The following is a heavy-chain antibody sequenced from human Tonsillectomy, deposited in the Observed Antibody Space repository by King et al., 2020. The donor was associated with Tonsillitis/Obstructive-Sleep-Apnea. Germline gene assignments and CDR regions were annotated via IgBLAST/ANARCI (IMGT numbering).Heavy chain of an antibody. V-gene: IGHV3-21*01. CDR1: GFTFSSYS. Sequence: VQLVESGGGLVKPGGSLRLSCAASGFTFSSYSMNWVRQAPGKGLEWVSSISSSSSYIYYADSVKGRFTISRDNAKNSLYLQMNSLRAEDTAVYYCARGNDDFWSGYGYDTFDIWGQGTMVTVSS. CDR2: ISSSSSYI. CDR3: ARGNDDFWSGYGYDTFDI. D-gene: IGHD3-3*01. J-gene: IGHJ3*02.